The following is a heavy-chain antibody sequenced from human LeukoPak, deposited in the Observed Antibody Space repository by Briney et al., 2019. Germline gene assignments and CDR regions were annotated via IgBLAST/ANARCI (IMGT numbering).Heavy chain of an antibody. CDR2: INPNSGGT. Sequence: ASVKVSCKASGYTFTGYYMHWVRQAPGQGLEWMGWINPNSGGTNYAQKFQGRVTMTRDTSISTAYMELSRLRSDDTAVYYCARDHVEMATINYYYYMDVWGKGTTVTVSS. CDR3: ARDHVEMATINYYYYMDV. CDR1: GYTFTGYY. D-gene: IGHD5-24*01. V-gene: IGHV1-2*02. J-gene: IGHJ6*03.